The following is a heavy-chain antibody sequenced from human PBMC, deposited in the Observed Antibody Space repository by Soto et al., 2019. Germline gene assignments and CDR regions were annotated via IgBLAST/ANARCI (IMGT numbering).Heavy chain of an antibody. J-gene: IGHJ4*02. CDR1: GYSFTSYY. D-gene: IGHD5-18*01. CDR2: INPSGGST. V-gene: IGHV1-46*01. CDR3: AKLQRGDSYDSSGYAALHFDH. Sequence: GASVKVSCKASGYSFTSYYLHWVRQAPGQGPEWMGLINPSGGSTTYSQKFQGRVTMTRDTSTTTVYMELSALRSEDTAFYYCAKLQRGDSYDSSGYAALHFDHWGQATLGTASS.